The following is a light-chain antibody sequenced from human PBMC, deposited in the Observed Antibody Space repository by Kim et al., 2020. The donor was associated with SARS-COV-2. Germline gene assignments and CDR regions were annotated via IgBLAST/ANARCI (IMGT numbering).Light chain of an antibody. CDR1: QSIDTY. V-gene: IGKV3-11*01. CDR3: QQRNSWPPAVT. Sequence: PGERATLSCRASQSIDTYLAWYQQRPGQAPRLLVYDASNRATGVPDRFSGSGSGTDFTLTISSLEPEDLSTYYCQQRNSWPPAVTFGGGTKVDIK. J-gene: IGKJ4*01. CDR2: DAS.